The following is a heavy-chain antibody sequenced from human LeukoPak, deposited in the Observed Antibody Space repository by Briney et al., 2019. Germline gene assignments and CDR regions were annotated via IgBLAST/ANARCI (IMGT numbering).Heavy chain of an antibody. CDR2: ISSTGDYI. D-gene: IGHD1-7*01. J-gene: IGHJ4*02. V-gene: IGHV3-21*01. CDR1: GFTFRSYS. Sequence: ESLRLSCAASGFTFRSYSMNWVRQAPGKGLEWVASISSTGDYIFYTDSVKGRFTISRDNTENSLYLQMNVLRTEDTAVYYCARVTGTTSGAYNSWGQGTLVTVSS. CDR3: ARVTGTTSGAYNS.